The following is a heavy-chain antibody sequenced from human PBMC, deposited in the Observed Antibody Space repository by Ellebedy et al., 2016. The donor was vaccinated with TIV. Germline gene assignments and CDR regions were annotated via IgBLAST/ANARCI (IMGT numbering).Heavy chain of an antibody. CDR1: GYTFTSYD. D-gene: IGHD3-22*01. CDR2: ISAYNGNT. CDR3: ARDEGGEGSMIVVVHFDY. J-gene: IGHJ4*02. Sequence: AASVKVSCKASGYTFTSYDINWVRQAPGQGLEWMGWISAYNGNTNYAQNLKGRVTMTTDTSTNTAYMGLRSLIADDTAVYYCARDEGGEGSMIVVVHFDYWGQGTLVTVSS. V-gene: IGHV1-18*01.